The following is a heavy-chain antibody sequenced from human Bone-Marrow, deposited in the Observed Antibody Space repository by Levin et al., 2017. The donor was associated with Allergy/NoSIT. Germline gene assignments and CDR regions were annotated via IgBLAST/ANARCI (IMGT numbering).Heavy chain of an antibody. V-gene: IGHV3-74*01. CDR3: ARRGCSSTICYDYYYGLDV. Sequence: GGSLRLSCAASGFTFSRYWMHWVRQAPGKGLVWVSHINSDGSSTNYADSVKGRFTISRDNAKNTLYLQMNSLRAEDTAVYYCARRGCSSTICYDYYYGLDVWGQGTTVTVSS. D-gene: IGHD2-2*01. CDR2: INSDGSST. CDR1: GFTFSRYW. J-gene: IGHJ6*02.